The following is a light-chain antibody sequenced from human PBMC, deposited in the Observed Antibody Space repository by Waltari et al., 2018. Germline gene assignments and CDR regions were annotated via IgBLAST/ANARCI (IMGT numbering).Light chain of an antibody. V-gene: IGLV7-46*01. CDR3: FLSYSGAVI. J-gene: IGLJ2*01. CDR2: DTS. CDR1: TGAVTSGPY. Sequence: QAVVTQEPSLPVSPGGTVTLTCGSSTGAVTSGPYPSWFQQKPGQAPRTLIYDTSNKHSWTPARFSGSLLGGKAALTLSGAQPEDEANYYCFLSYSGAVIFGGGTKLTVL.